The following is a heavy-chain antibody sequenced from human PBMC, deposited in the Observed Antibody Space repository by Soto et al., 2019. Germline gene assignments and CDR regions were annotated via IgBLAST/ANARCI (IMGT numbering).Heavy chain of an antibody. Sequence: GGVLRLSCAASGFTFSSSGMHWVRQAPGKGLEWVAVISYDGSNKFYADSVKGRFTISRDNFRNTLYLQMNSLRAEDTAVYYCAKEFHSWNYFDYWGQGTLVTVSS. CDR2: ISYDGSNK. V-gene: IGHV3-30*18. D-gene: IGHD1-20*01. J-gene: IGHJ4*02. CDR1: GFTFSSSG. CDR3: AKEFHSWNYFDY.